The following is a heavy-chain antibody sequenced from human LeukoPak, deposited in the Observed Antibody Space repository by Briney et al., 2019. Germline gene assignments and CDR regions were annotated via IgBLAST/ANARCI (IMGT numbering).Heavy chain of an antibody. CDR1: GGTFSSYA. J-gene: IGHJ5*02. D-gene: IGHD2-8*01. Sequence: SVKVSCKASGGTFSSYAISWVRQAPGQGLEWMGGIIPIFGTANYAQKFQGRVTITTDESTSTAYMELSSLRSEDTAVYYCARDVYCTYLLCTYNCFDPWGQGTLVTVSS. V-gene: IGHV1-69*05. CDR2: IIPIFGTA. CDR3: ARDVYCTYLLCTYNCFDP.